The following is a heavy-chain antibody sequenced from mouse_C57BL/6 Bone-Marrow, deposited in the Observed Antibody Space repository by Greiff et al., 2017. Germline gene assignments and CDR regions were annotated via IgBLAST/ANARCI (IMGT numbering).Heavy chain of an antibody. CDR2: IYPSDGST. D-gene: IGHD2-2*01. CDR1: GYTFTSYD. CDR3: ARGGLRRGVFAY. Sequence: QLQQSGPELVKPGASVKLSCKASGYTFTSYDINWVKQRPGQGLEWIGWIYPSDGSTKYNEKFKGKATLTVDTSSSTADMELHSLTSEDSAVYFGARGGLRRGVFAYWGQGTLVTVSA. V-gene: IGHV1-85*01. J-gene: IGHJ3*01.